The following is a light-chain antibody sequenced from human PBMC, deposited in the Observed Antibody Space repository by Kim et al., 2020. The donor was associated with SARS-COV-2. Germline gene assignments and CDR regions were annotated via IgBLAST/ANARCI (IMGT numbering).Light chain of an antibody. J-gene: IGKJ1*01. CDR2: WAS. CDR1: QSVLYTPNNKNS. Sequence: DIVMTQSPESLAVSLCERATIKCKSSQSVLYTPNNKNSLVWYQQKPGQTPKLLIRWASTRESGVPDRFSGSGSGTDFTLTISSLQAEDVAVYYCQQYYSMPWTFGQGTKLEI. V-gene: IGKV4-1*01. CDR3: QQYYSMPWT.